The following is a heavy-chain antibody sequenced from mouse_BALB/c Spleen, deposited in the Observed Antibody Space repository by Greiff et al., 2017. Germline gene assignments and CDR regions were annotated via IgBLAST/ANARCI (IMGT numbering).Heavy chain of an antibody. Sequence: VKLVESGAELVRPGASVTLSCKASGYTFTDYEMHWVKQTPVHGLEWIGAIDPETGGTAYNQKFKGKATLTADKSSSTAYMELRSLTSEDSAVYYCTRLLLRYFDYWGQGTTLTVSS. J-gene: IGHJ2*01. V-gene: IGHV1-15*01. CDR1: GYTFTDYE. D-gene: IGHD1-1*01. CDR2: IDPETGGT. CDR3: TRLLLRYFDY.